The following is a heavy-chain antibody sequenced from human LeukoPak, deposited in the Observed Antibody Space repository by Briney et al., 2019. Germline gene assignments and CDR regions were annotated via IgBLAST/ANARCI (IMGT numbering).Heavy chain of an antibody. CDR2: IYPGDSDT. V-gene: IGHV5-51*01. CDR1: GYSFTSYW. CDR3: ARHNGEMATKYYMDV. Sequence: GESLKISCKGSGYSFTSYWIGWVRQMPGKGLEWMGIIYPGDSDTRYSPSFQGQVTISADKSISTAYLQWSSLKASDTAMYYCARHNGEMATKYYMDVWGKGTTVTVSS. J-gene: IGHJ6*03. D-gene: IGHD5-24*01.